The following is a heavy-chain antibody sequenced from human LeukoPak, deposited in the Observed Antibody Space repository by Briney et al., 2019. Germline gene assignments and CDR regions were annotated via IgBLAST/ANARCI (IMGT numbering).Heavy chain of an antibody. CDR1: GYTFSDYY. Sequence: ASVKVSCXTSGYTFSDYYMHWFRQAPGQGLEGMGWINPKNGGTKCAQKFQGRVTMTRETSFSTAYMDLSRLRSDDTAVYYCARGPSTAAFDYWGQGTQVTVSS. J-gene: IGHJ4*02. V-gene: IGHV1-2*02. CDR3: ARGPSTAAFDY. D-gene: IGHD6-6*01. CDR2: INPKNGGT.